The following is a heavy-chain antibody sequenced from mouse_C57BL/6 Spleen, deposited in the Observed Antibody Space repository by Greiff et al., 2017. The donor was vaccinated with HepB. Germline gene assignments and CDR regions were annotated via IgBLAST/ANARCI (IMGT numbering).Heavy chain of an antibody. Sequence: QVQLKESGPGLVAPSQRLSITCTVSGFSLTSYGVHWVRQPPGKGLEWLVVIWSDGSTTYNSALKSRLSISKDNSKSQVFLKMNSLQTDDTAMYYCARHGTTVVATYYYAMDYWGQGTSVTVSS. CDR2: IWSDGST. CDR3: ARHGTTVVATYYYAMDY. D-gene: IGHD1-1*01. V-gene: IGHV2-6-1*01. J-gene: IGHJ4*01. CDR1: GFSLTSYG.